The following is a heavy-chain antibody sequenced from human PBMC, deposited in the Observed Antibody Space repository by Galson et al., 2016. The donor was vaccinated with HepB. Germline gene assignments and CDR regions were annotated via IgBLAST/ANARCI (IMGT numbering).Heavy chain of an antibody. J-gene: IGHJ4*02. V-gene: IGHV4-59*01. CDR1: GGSINSYY. D-gene: IGHD3-10*01. CDR2: VFYDGSS. CDR3: ATGRYYYGSEF. Sequence: ETLSLTCTVSGGSINSYYWSWVRQPPGKGLEWIGYVFYDGSSNYNPSLKSRVTISLDTSKSQFSLKLTSLTAADTAVYYCATGRYYYGSEFWGQGTLVTVSS.